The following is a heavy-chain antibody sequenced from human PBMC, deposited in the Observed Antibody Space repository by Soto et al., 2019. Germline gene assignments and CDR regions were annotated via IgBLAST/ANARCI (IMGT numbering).Heavy chain of an antibody. Sequence: QVQLVQSGAEVKKPGASVKVSCKASGYTLTSYGLSWVRQAPGQGLEWMGRISAYNYNTNYAQKLQGRVTMTTDTXTSTADMELRSLRSDDTAVYYCARVVGALGHWFDPWGQGTLVTVSS. V-gene: IGHV1-18*01. J-gene: IGHJ5*02. CDR3: ARVVGALGHWFDP. D-gene: IGHD1-26*01. CDR2: ISAYNYNT. CDR1: GYTLTSYG.